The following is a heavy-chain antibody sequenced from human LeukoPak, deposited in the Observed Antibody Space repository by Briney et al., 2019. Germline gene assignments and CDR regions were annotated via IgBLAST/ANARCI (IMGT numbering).Heavy chain of an antibody. D-gene: IGHD3-16*01. Sequence: KISCKASGYIFTNYWIGWVRQMPGKGLEWVGFVLPDDSDTRYSPSFRGQVTISADKSISTAYLQWSSLKASDTAMYYCATWGGYWGQGTLVTVSS. V-gene: IGHV5-51*01. CDR3: ATWGGY. J-gene: IGHJ4*02. CDR1: GYIFTNYW. CDR2: VLPDDSDT.